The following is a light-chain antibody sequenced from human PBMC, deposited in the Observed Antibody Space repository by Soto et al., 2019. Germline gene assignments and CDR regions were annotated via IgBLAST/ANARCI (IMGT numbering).Light chain of an antibody. Sequence: DIQMTQSPSTLSASVGDSVSITCRASQSISTWLAWYQQKPGKAPKLLIYKASSLESGVPSRFSGSASGTEFNLAITSLQPDDFGTYYCQEYNNNWAFGQGTKVEIK. V-gene: IGKV1-5*03. CDR3: QEYNNNWA. CDR2: KAS. CDR1: QSISTW. J-gene: IGKJ1*01.